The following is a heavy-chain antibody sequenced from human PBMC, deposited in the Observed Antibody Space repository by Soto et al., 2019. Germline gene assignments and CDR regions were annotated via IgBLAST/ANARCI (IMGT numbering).Heavy chain of an antibody. Sequence: EVQLVESGGGLIQPGGSLRLSCAASGFTVSSNYMTWVRQAPGEGLEWVSVMYSGGTTYYADSVKGRFTISRDNSKNTLYLQMNSLRAEDTAVYHCARATSDRAMVFDYWGQGTLVTVSS. CDR2: MYSGGTT. CDR1: GFTVSSNY. CDR3: ARATSDRAMVFDY. V-gene: IGHV3-53*01. D-gene: IGHD5-18*01. J-gene: IGHJ4*02.